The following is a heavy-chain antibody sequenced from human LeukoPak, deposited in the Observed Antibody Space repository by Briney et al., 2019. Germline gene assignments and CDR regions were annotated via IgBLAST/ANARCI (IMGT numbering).Heavy chain of an antibody. D-gene: IGHD3-3*01. CDR3: ARLYTQYYDFWSGYNAFDI. CDR2: IYYSGST. Sequence: PSETLSLTCTVSGGSISSYYWSWIRQPPGKGLEWIGYIYYSGSTNYNPSLKSRVTISVDTSKNQFSLKLSSVTAADTAVYYCARLYTQYYDFWSGYNAFDIWGQGTMVTVSS. J-gene: IGHJ3*02. V-gene: IGHV4-59*01. CDR1: GGSISSYY.